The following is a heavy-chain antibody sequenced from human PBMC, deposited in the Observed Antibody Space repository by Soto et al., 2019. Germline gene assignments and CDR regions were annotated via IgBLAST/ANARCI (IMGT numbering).Heavy chain of an antibody. D-gene: IGHD7-27*01. CDR2: ISAYNGNT. Sequence: ASVEVSCRASGYTFTSYGISWVRQAPGQGLEWMGWISAYNGNTNYAQKLQGRVTMTTDTSTSTAYMELRSLRSDDTAVYYCARAPLANWGSDAFDVWGPGTMVTVSS. CDR3: ARAPLANWGSDAFDV. J-gene: IGHJ3*01. CDR1: GYTFTSYG. V-gene: IGHV1-18*04.